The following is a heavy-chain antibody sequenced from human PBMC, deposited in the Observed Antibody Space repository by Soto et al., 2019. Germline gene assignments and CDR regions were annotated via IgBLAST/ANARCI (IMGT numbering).Heavy chain of an antibody. CDR2: IYYSGST. D-gene: IGHD6-19*01. CDR1: GDSISSGDYY. V-gene: IGHV4-39*01. J-gene: IGHJ4*02. CDR3: ARTMYSSGWYSDAFDY. Sequence: SETLSLTCTVSGDSISSGDYYWSWIRQPPAKGLEWIGNIYYSGSTYYNPSLKSRVTISIDTSKTQFSLRLSSVTAADTAVYYCARTMYSSGWYSDAFDYWGQGTLVTVSS.